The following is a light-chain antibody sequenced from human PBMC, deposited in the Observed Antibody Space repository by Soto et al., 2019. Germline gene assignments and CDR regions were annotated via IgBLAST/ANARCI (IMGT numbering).Light chain of an antibody. J-gene: IGKJ4*01. CDR2: GAS. V-gene: IGKV3-15*01. CDR1: QSVSSSY. Sequence: EIVLTQSPGTLPLSPGERATLSCRASQSVSSSYLAWYQQKPGQAPRLLIYGASTRATGIPARFSGSGSGTEFTLTISSLQSEDFAVYYCQQYNNWPPLTFGGGTKVDI. CDR3: QQYNNWPPLT.